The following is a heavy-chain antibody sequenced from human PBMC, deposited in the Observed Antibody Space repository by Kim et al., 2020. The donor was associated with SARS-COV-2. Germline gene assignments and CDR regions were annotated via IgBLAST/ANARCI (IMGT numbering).Heavy chain of an antibody. CDR3: ARDLISGGYCTRGSCYSRAFDI. D-gene: IGHD2-15*01. V-gene: IGHV3-48*04. CDR2: ISSSTSTI. Sequence: GGSLRLSCAASGFSFSIYSMNWVRQAPGKGLEWLSYISSSTSTIYYADSVRGRFTISRDNAKNSLYLHMNSLRAEDTAVYYCARDLISGGYCTRGSCYSRAFDIWGQGTMVTVSS. CDR1: GFSFSIYS. J-gene: IGHJ3*02.